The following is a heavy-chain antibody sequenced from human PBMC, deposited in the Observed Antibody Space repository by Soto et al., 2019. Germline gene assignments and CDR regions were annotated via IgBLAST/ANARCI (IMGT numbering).Heavy chain of an antibody. J-gene: IGHJ4*02. D-gene: IGHD4-17*01. V-gene: IGHV4-31*03. CDR1: GGSISSGGYY. CDR3: ARVSLGHDYGIDY. CDR2: IYYSGST. Sequence: PSETLSLTCTVSGGSISSGGYYWSWIRQHPGKGLEWIGYIYYSGSTYYNPSLKSRVTISVDTSKNQFSLKLSSVTAADTAVYYCARVSLGHDYGIDYWGQGTLVTVSS.